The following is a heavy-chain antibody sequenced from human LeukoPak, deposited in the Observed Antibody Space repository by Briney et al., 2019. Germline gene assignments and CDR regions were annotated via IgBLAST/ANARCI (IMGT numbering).Heavy chain of an antibody. CDR3: ARDTGGSPDY. CDR2: INHSGST. J-gene: IGHJ4*02. V-gene: IGHV4-34*09. D-gene: IGHD2-15*01. CDR1: GGSFSGYY. Sequence: SETLSLTCAVYGGSFSGYYWSWIRQPPGKGLEWIGEINHSGSTSYNPSLKSRVNISVNTSKNQFSLKLSSVTAADTAVYYCARDTGGSPDYWGQGTLVTVSS.